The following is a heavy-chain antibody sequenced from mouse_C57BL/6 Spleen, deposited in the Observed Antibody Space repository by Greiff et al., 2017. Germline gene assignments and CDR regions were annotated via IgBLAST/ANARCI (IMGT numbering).Heavy chain of an antibody. V-gene: IGHV14-2*01. CDR1: GFNIKDYY. CDR3: ARSYYYGSSYDAMDY. J-gene: IGHJ4*01. CDR2: IDPEDGET. D-gene: IGHD1-1*01. Sequence: DVKLQESGAELVKPGASVKLSCTASGFNIKDYYMHWVKQRTEQGLEWIGRIDPEDGETKYAPKFQGKATITADTSSNTAYLQLSSLTSEDTAVYYCARSYYYGSSYDAMDYWGQGTSVTVSS.